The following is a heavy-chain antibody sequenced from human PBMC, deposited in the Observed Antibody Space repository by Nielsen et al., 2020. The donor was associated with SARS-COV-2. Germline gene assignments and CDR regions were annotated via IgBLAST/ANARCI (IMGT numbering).Heavy chain of an antibody. J-gene: IGHJ2*01. CDR1: GFTFSSYS. CDR2: ISSSSSYI. V-gene: IGHV3-21*01. CDR3: ARERVVDWYFDL. Sequence: GESMKISCAASGFTFSSYSMNWVRQAPGKGLAWVSSISSSSSYIYYADSVKGRFTISRDNAKNSLYLQMNSLRAEDTAVYYCARERVVDWYFDLWGRGTLVTVSS. D-gene: IGHD6-6*01.